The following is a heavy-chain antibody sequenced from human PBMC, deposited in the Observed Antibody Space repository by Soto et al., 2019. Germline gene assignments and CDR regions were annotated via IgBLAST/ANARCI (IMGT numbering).Heavy chain of an antibody. J-gene: IGHJ4*02. CDR2: IYYSGGT. Sequence: SETLSLTCTVSGGSISSYYWSWIRQPPGKGLEWIGYIYYSGGTSYSPSLKSRVTISEDTSKNQLFLKLSSVTAPDTAVYYCARQIYDSSGYYYAYWGQGTLVTVSS. V-gene: IGHV4-59*08. CDR1: GGSISSYY. D-gene: IGHD3-22*01. CDR3: ARQIYDSSGYYYAY.